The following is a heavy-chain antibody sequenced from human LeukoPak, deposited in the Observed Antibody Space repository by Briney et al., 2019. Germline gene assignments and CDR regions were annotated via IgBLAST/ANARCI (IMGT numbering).Heavy chain of an antibody. CDR1: GFTFSSYS. D-gene: IGHD6-19*01. J-gene: IGHJ4*02. Sequence: GGSLRLSCAASGFTFSSYSMNWVRQAPGKGLEWVSSISSSSSYIYYADSVKGPFTISRDNAKNSLYLQMNSLRAEDTAVYYCARIAVAGTSSWDPDYWGQGTLVSVSS. CDR2: ISSSSSYI. CDR3: ARIAVAGTSSWDPDY. V-gene: IGHV3-21*01.